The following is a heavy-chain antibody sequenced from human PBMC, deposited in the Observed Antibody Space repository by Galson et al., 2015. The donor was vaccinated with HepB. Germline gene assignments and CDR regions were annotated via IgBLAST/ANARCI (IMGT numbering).Heavy chain of an antibody. D-gene: IGHD6-13*01. Sequence: SVKVSCKASGYTFTSYYMHWVRQAPGQGLEWMGIINPSGGSTSYAQRFQGRVTMTRDASTSTVYMELSSLRSEDTAVYYCARALSIAAAGTPFDYWGQGTLVTVSS. CDR3: ARALSIAAAGTPFDY. CDR2: INPSGGST. CDR1: GYTFTSYY. V-gene: IGHV1-46*03. J-gene: IGHJ4*02.